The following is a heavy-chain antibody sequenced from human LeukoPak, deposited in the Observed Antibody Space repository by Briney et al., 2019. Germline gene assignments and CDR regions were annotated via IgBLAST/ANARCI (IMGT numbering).Heavy chain of an antibody. CDR3: ARDENYYDSSGQGASDY. V-gene: IGHV3-74*01. D-gene: IGHD3-22*01. J-gene: IGHJ4*02. CDR1: GFTLSSYW. Sequence: PGGSLRLSCAASGFTLSSYWMHWVRHAPGKGLVWVSRINSDGSSTSYADSVKGRFTICRDNAKNTLYLQMNSLRAEDTAVYYCARDENYYDSSGQGASDYWGQGTLVTVSS. CDR2: INSDGSST.